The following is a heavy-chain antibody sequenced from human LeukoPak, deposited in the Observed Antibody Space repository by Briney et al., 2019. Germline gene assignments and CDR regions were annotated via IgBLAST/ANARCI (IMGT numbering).Heavy chain of an antibody. V-gene: IGHV4-4*09. CDR3: ARIRNYEIDY. D-gene: IGHD3-3*01. Sequence: PSGTLSLTCNVSGGSISSYYWSWIRQPPGKGLEWIGYIYSSGSGNYNPSLKSQVTFSVDTSKNQFSLKLSSVTAADTAVYYCARIRNYEIDYWGQGTLVTVSS. J-gene: IGHJ4*02. CDR2: IYSSGSG. CDR1: GGSISSYY.